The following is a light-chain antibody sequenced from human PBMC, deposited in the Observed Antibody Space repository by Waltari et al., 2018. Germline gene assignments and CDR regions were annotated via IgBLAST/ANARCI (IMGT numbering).Light chain of an antibody. V-gene: IGLV2-14*03. J-gene: IGLJ2*01. Sequence: QSALTQPASVSGSPGQSITISCTGTSSDVGGYNYVSWHQQHPGKAPTILLFNVSKRPSGVSTRFSGSKSGNTASLTISGLQAEDEAAYYCASYTTSSTYVLYGGGTTLTVL. CDR3: ASYTTSSTYVL. CDR2: NVS. CDR1: SSDVGGYNY.